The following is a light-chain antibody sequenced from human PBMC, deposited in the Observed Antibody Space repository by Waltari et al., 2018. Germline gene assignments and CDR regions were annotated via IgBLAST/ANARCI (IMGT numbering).Light chain of an antibody. CDR1: SSDVGNYNL. V-gene: IGLV2-23*02. CDR2: GVS. J-gene: IGLJ3*02. Sequence: QSALTQPASVSGSPGQSITISCTGTSSDVGNYNLVSWYQQHPGKAPKLMISGVSQRPPGVSNPFSGSKSGNTASLTISGLQPEDETEYFCSSYGGSKVFGGGTKLTVL. CDR3: SSYGGSKV.